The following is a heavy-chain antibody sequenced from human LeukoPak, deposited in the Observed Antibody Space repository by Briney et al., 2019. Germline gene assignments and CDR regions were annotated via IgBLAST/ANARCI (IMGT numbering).Heavy chain of an antibody. CDR2: FHNSGTS. D-gene: IGHD3-16*01. J-gene: IGHJ4*02. CDR3: TRGAGWLIDY. CDR1: DDSISDYY. Sequence: SETLXLTCTVSDDSISDYYRGWVRXPPGKGLEWVGYFHNSGTSTYNPSLKSRVTISADTSKNQFSLKLTSLTTADTAVYYCTRGAGWLIDYWGQGILVTVSS. V-gene: IGHV4-59*01.